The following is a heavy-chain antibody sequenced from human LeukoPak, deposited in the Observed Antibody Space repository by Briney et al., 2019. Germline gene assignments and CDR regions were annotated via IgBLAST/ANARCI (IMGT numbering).Heavy chain of an antibody. D-gene: IGHD3-22*01. J-gene: IGHJ4*02. Sequence: GGSLRLTCTASGFTFGDYAMSWVRQAPGKGLEWVGFIRSKACGGTTEYAASVKGRFTISRDDSKSIAYLQMNSLKTEDTAVYYCKGSSGYYQLFDYWGQGTLVTVSS. CDR2: IRSKACGGTT. V-gene: IGHV3-49*04. CDR3: KGSSGYYQLFDY. CDR1: GFTFGDYA.